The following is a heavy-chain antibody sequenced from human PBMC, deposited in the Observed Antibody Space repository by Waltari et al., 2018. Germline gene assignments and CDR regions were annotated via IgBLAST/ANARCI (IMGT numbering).Heavy chain of an antibody. J-gene: IGHJ5*02. V-gene: IGHV4-38-2*01. CDR3: ARFAQYYDFWSGYSNNWFDP. Sequence: QVQLQESGPGLVKPSETLSLTCAVSGYSISSGYYWGWIRQPPGKGLEWIGSIYHSGSTYYNPSLKSRVTISVDTSKNQFSLKLSSVTAADTAVYYCARFAQYYDFWSGYSNNWFDPWGQGTLVTVSS. CDR2: IYHSGST. CDR1: GYSISSGYY. D-gene: IGHD3-3*01.